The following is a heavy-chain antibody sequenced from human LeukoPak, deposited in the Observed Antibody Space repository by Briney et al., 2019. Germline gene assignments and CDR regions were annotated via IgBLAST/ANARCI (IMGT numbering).Heavy chain of an antibody. CDR3: ARLLWFGEPDY. J-gene: IGHJ4*02. Sequence: GGSQRLSCAASGFTFDDYGMSWFRQAPGIGLGCVSGINWNGGSTGYADSVKGRFTISRDNAKNSLYLQMNSLRAEDTALYYCARLLWFGEPDYWGQGTLVTVSS. D-gene: IGHD3-10*01. V-gene: IGHV3-20*04. CDR1: GFTFDDYG. CDR2: INWNGGST.